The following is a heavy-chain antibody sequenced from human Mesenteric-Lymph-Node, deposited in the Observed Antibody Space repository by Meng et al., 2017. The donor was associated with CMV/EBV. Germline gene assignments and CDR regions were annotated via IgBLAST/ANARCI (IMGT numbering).Heavy chain of an antibody. CDR1: GFTFSSYS. J-gene: IGHJ3*02. Sequence: GESLKISCAASGFTFSSYSMNWVRQALGKGLEWVSSISSSSSYIYYADSVKGRFTISRDNAKNSLYLQMNSLRAEDTAVYYCARECERGYCSSTSCYIRCAFDIWGQGTMVTVSS. V-gene: IGHV3-21*01. D-gene: IGHD2-2*02. CDR3: ARECERGYCSSTSCYIRCAFDI. CDR2: ISSSSSYI.